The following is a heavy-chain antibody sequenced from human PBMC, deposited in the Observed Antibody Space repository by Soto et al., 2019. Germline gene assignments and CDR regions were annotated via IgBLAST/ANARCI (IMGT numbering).Heavy chain of an antibody. D-gene: IGHD6-19*01. V-gene: IGHV3-23*01. CDR2: ISGSGDST. J-gene: IGHJ4*02. CDR3: ARRTSGWYLDY. CDR1: GFTFSSYA. Sequence: EVQLLESGGGLVQPGGSLRLSCAASGFTFSSYAMSWVRQAPGKGLEWVSVISGSGDSTYYADSVKGRFTISRDNSNNTLYLQRNSMRAEETAVYSCARRTSGWYLDYSGQGTLVTVS.